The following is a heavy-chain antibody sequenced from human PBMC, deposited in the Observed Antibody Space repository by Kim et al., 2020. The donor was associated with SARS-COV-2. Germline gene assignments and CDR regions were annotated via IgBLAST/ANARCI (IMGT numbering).Heavy chain of an antibody. V-gene: IGHV3-23*01. CDR3: AGRGIRGDYAMDV. Sequence: YYADSVKGRFTISRDNSKNTLYLQMNTLRAEDTAVYYCAGRGIRGDYAMDVWGQGTTVTVSS. J-gene: IGHJ6*01. D-gene: IGHD3-10*01.